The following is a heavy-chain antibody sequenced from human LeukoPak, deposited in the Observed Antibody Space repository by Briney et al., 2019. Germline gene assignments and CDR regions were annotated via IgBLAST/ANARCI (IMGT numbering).Heavy chain of an antibody. J-gene: IGHJ3*02. CDR2: IKEDGSQK. CDR3: ARNLAYNAFDI. V-gene: IGHV3-7*01. CDR1: RFTFSSSW. Sequence: PGGSLRLSCAASRFTFSSSWMTWVRQPLGKGLEYVANIKEDGSQKYYEDSVKGRFTISRDNVKNSLYLQMDSLRAEDTAAYFCARNLAYNAFDIWGQGTVVTVSS. D-gene: IGHD1-1*01.